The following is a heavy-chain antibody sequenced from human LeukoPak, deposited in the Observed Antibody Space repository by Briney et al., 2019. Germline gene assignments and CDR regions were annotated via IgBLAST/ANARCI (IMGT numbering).Heavy chain of an antibody. CDR3: AKDPGGDYVWGSYRPPSYYFDY. CDR2: ISGDGGST. D-gene: IGHD3-16*02. J-gene: IGHJ4*02. CDR1: GFTFDDYA. Sequence: GGSLRLSCAASGFTFDDYAMNWVRKAPGKGLEWVSLISGDGGSTYYADSVKGRFTISRDNSKNSLYLQMNSLRTEDTALYYCAKDPGGDYVWGSYRPPSYYFDYWGQGTLVTVSS. V-gene: IGHV3-43*02.